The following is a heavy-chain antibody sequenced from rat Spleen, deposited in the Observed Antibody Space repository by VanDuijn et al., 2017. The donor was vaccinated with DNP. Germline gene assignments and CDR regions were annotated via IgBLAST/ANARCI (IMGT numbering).Heavy chain of an antibody. Sequence: EVQLQESGPGLVKPSQSLSLTCSVTGYSITSNYWGWIRQFPGNKMEYIGHISYSGRTNYNPSLKRRISLSRETSKNQFFLQLNSVTTEDTATYYCARWGDYFDYWGQGVMVTVSS. CDR3: ARWGDYFDY. V-gene: IGHV3-1*01. CDR1: GYSITSNY. J-gene: IGHJ2*01. CDR2: ISYSGRT.